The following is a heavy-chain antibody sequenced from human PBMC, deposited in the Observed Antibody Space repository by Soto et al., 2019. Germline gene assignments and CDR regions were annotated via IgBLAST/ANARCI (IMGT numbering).Heavy chain of an antibody. D-gene: IGHD1-26*01. V-gene: IGHV1-69*06. CDR3: ARWPEWELLDGEEAPYFDY. Sequence: QVQLVQSGAEVKKPGSSVKVSCKASGGTFSSYAISWVRQAPGQGLEWMGGIIPIFGTANYAQKFQGRVTITADKSTSTAYMELSSLRSEDTAVYYCARWPEWELLDGEEAPYFDYWGQGTLVTVSS. CDR2: IIPIFGTA. CDR1: GGTFSSYA. J-gene: IGHJ4*02.